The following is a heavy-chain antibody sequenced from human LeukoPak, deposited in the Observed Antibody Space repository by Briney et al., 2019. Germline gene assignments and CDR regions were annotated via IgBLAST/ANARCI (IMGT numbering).Heavy chain of an antibody. D-gene: IGHD2-2*01. J-gene: IGHJ4*02. CDR3: ARGDCSSTSCYYY. V-gene: IGHV3-21*01. CDR2: ISSSSSYI. CDR1: GFTFSSYS. Sequence: PGGSLRLSCAASGFTFSSYSMNWVRQAPGKGLEWVSSISSSSSYIYYADSVKGRLTISRDNAKNSLYLQMDSLRAEDTAVYYCARGDCSSTSCYYYWGQGTLVTVSS.